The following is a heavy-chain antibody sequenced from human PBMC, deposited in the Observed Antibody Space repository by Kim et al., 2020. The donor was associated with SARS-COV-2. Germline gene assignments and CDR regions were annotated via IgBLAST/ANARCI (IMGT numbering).Heavy chain of an antibody. V-gene: IGHV3-30*04. D-gene: IGHD4-17*01. CDR2: ISYDGSNK. Sequence: GGSLRLSCAASGFTFSSYAMHWVRQAPGKGLEWVAVISYDGSNKYYADSVKGRFTISRDNSKNTLYLQMNSLRAEDTAVYYCARGGNYHYGEPPDDAFDIWGQGTMVTVSS. CDR3: ARGGNYHYGEPPDDAFDI. CDR1: GFTFSSYA. J-gene: IGHJ3*02.